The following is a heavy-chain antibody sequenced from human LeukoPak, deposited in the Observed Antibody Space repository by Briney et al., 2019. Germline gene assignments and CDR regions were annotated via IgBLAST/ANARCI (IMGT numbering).Heavy chain of an antibody. J-gene: IGHJ4*02. CDR1: GYSFTTYW. CDR3: HKIGGFGDLFRGSDY. V-gene: IGHV5-51*01. D-gene: IGHD3-10*01. Sequence: GESLKISCPGSGYSFTTYWIGWVRQMPGKGLEWMGIIYPGDSDIRYSPSFQGQVTISGDKSINTAYLQWSSLQASDTAMYYCHKIGGFGDLFRGSDYWGQGTLVTVSS. CDR2: IYPGDSDI.